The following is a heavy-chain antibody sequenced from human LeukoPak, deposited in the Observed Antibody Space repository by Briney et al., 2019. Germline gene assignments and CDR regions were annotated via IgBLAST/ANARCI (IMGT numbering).Heavy chain of an antibody. D-gene: IGHD2-2*01. CDR1: GYTFTSYY. J-gene: IGHJ5*02. Sequence: RASVKVSCKASGYTFTSYYMHWVRQAPGQGLEWMGIINPSGGSTSYAQKFQGRVTMTRDTSTSTVYMELSSLRSEDTAVYYCARGGIPAAISNWFDPRGQGTLVTVSS. CDR2: INPSGGST. V-gene: IGHV1-46*01. CDR3: ARGGIPAAISNWFDP.